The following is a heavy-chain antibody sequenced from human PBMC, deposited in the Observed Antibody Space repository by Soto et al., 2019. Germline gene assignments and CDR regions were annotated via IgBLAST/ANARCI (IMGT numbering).Heavy chain of an antibody. J-gene: IGHJ6*02. CDR3: ARNMDYYYGRGSGNGHGV. D-gene: IGHD3-10*02. CDR2: INPKFGDT. CDR1: GYTFTAYH. Sequence: QVQLVQSGAEVKEPGDSVRVSCEGSGYTFTAYHIHWVRQAPGHGLEWMGWINPKFGDTTYAQDFQGRVLMSRDVSMSGVYMELSRLTSDDTAIDYCARNMDYYYGRGSGNGHGVWGQGTMVTVFS. V-gene: IGHV1-2*02.